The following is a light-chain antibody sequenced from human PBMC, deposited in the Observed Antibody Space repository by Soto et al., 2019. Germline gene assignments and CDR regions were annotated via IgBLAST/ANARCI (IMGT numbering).Light chain of an antibody. J-gene: IGKJ2*01. Sequence: DIQMTQSPSTLSASVGDRVTITCRASQSISSWLAWYQQKPGKAPKLLIYDASSLESGVPSRFSGSGSGTEFTLTICSLQPDDCATYYCQQYNSYSRYTFGQGTKLEIK. CDR2: DAS. CDR1: QSISSW. CDR3: QQYNSYSRYT. V-gene: IGKV1-5*01.